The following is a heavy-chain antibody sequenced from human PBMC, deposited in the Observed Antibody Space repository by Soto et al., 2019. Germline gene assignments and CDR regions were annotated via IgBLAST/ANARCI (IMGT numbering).Heavy chain of an antibody. CDR2: IYYSGST. V-gene: IGHV4-59*01. CDR1: GGSISSYY. D-gene: IGHD3-22*01. Sequence: NPSETLSLTCTVSGGSISSYYWSWIRQPPGKGLEWIGYIYYSGSTNYNPSLKSRVTISVDTSKNQFSLKLSSVTAADTAVYYCARVRGYYDSSGYYGNWFDPWGQGTLVTVSS. CDR3: ARVRGYYDSSGYYGNWFDP. J-gene: IGHJ5*02.